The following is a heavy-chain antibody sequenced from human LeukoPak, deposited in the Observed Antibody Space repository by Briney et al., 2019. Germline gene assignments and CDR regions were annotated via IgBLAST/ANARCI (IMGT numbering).Heavy chain of an antibody. CDR3: ARHRDYYDT. CDR1: GSSINNNF. J-gene: IGHJ4*01. Sequence: SETLSLTCTVSGSSINNNFWTWIRQPPGKGLEWIGYIYSSGSANYNPSIKSRVIISGDTSKNQISLKLASVTAADTAVYFCARHRDYYDTWGRGTLVTVSS. CDR2: IYSSGSA. D-gene: IGHD3-22*01. V-gene: IGHV4-59*08.